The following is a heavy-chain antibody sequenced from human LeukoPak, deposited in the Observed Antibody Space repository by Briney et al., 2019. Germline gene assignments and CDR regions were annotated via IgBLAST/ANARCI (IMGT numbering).Heavy chain of an antibody. D-gene: IGHD2-15*01. V-gene: IGHV7-4-1*02. Sequence: ASVKVSCKASGYTFSTYPMNWVRQAPGQGLEWMGWINTNTGSPTYAQGLTGRFVFSLDTSVSTAYLQISSLKAEDTAVYYCARDMGSNHWSFDYWGQGTLVTVSS. J-gene: IGHJ4*02. CDR3: ARDMGSNHWSFDY. CDR1: GYTFSTYP. CDR2: INTNTGSP.